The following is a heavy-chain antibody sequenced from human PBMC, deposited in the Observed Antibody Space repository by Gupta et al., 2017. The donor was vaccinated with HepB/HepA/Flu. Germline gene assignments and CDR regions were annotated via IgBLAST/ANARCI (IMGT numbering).Heavy chain of an antibody. Sequence: QITLKESGPTLVKPTQTLTLTCTFSGFSLNTDGVGVGWIRQPPGKALDWLAAIYWDNDKYYSPPLRSRLAITKDTSKNQVVLTITNMDPVDTATYYCAHTYRYCAGGNCYSRLFDYWGQGILVTVSS. D-gene: IGHD2-15*01. CDR1: GFSLNTDGVG. J-gene: IGHJ4*02. CDR2: IYWDNDK. CDR3: AHTYRYCAGGNCYSRLFDY. V-gene: IGHV2-5*02.